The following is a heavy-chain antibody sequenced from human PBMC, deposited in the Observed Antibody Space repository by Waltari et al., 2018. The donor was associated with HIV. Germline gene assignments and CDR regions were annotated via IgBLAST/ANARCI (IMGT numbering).Heavy chain of an antibody. J-gene: IGHJ6*02. D-gene: IGHD6-13*01. CDR3: GRAKDSSSWYHDRHYYGMDV. Sequence: QVQLVQSGAEVKKTGSSVKVSCKASGGTFSSYGISWVRQAPGPGLEWMGGIIPMFGTANYAQEFQGRVTITADDSTSTAYMELSRRRYEDTAVYYCGRAKDSSSWYHDRHYYGMDVWGQGTTVIVSS. CDR2: IIPMFGTA. CDR1: GGTFSSYG. V-gene: IGHV1-69*01.